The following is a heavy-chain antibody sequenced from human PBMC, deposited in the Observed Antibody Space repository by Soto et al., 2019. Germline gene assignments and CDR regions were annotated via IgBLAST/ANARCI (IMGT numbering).Heavy chain of an antibody. CDR1: GFTFNQYA. V-gene: IGHV3-23*01. Sequence: EVQVLQSGGCLAQPGGSLRLSCAASGFTFNQYAMNWVRQAAGKGLEWVSSISGAGGVTEYADSVKGRFSISRDNLKNTGFLEMKNLRADDTAMYYCAKGGCSRISCSCDWWGQGTLVSVSS. D-gene: IGHD2-2*01. CDR2: ISGAGGVT. CDR3: AKGGCSRISCSCDW. J-gene: IGHJ4*02.